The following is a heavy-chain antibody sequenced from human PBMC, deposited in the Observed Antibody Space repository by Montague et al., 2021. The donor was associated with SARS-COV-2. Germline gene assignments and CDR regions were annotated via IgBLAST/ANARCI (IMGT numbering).Heavy chain of an antibody. CDR3: ANTAVYPDY. CDR2: ISGSGGST. Sequence: AISGSGGSTYYADSVKGRFPISRDNFKNTLYLQMNSLRAEDTAVSYCANTAVYPDYWGQGTLVTVSS. J-gene: IGHJ4*02. D-gene: IGHD3-16*01. V-gene: IGHV3-23*01.